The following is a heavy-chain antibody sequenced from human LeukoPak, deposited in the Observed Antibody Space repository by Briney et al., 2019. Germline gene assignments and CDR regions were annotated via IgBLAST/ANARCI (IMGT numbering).Heavy chain of an antibody. CDR2: VHYSGST. D-gene: IGHD3-22*01. CDR3: ARIVTAYDSTGDPHFDS. J-gene: IGHJ4*02. V-gene: IGHV4-39*01. Sequence: PSETLSLSCTVSGASISNSAYYWLWIRQPPGEGLECIGTVHYSGSTFYNPSLKSRVNISVDTSKNQFSLQLSSVTAADTAVYYCARIVTAYDSTGDPHFDSWGPGTLVTVSS. CDR1: GASISNSAYY.